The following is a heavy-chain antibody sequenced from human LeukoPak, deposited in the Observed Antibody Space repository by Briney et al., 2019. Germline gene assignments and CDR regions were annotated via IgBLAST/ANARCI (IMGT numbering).Heavy chain of an antibody. CDR3: ARGGDIVVVPAAPGEYYFDY. CDR1: GGSFSGYY. Sequence: SETLSLTCAVYGGSFSGYYWNWIRQPPGKGLGWIGEINHSGSTNYNPSLKSRVTISVDTSKNQFSLKLSSVTAADTAVYYCARGGDIVVVPAAPGEYYFDYWGQGTLVTVSS. CDR2: INHSGST. J-gene: IGHJ4*02. D-gene: IGHD2-2*01. V-gene: IGHV4-34*01.